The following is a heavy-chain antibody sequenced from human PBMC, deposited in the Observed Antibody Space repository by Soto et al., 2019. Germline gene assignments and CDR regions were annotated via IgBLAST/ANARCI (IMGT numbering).Heavy chain of an antibody. J-gene: IGHJ4*02. D-gene: IGHD3-10*01. Sequence: EVQLVESGGALVQRGGSLRLSCAASGFAVSTNYMSWVRQAPGKGLEWVSVIHSGGSTYYADSVKGRFTISRDNFQNTLSLQMNSLRVEDTAVYYCVRAIDDWGQGTLVTVSS. V-gene: IGHV3-66*01. CDR3: VRAIDD. CDR2: IHSGGST. CDR1: GFAVSTNY.